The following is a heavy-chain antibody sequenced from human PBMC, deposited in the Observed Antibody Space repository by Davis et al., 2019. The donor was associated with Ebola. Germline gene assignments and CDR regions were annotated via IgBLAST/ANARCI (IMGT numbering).Heavy chain of an antibody. D-gene: IGHD2-15*01. V-gene: IGHV3-15*01. J-gene: IGHJ6*02. CDR3: TTNPLIVLYVV. Sequence: GGSLRFSCAASGFTFSNAWMSWVRQAPGKGLEWVGRIKSKTDGGTTDYAAPVKGRFTISRDDSKNTLYLQMNSLKTEDTAVYYCTTNPLIVLYVVWGQGTTVTVSS. CDR1: GFTFSNAW. CDR2: IKSKTDGGTT.